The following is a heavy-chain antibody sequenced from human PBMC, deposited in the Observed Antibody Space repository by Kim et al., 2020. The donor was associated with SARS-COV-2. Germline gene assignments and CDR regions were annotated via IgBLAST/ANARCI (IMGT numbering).Heavy chain of an antibody. CDR3: ARVASSSWYGGSLHNWFDP. CDR1: GFTFSSYW. CDR2: IKQDGSEK. D-gene: IGHD6-13*01. Sequence: GGSLRLSCAASGFTFSSYWMSWVRQAPGKGLEWVANIKQDGSEKYYVDSVKGRFTISRDNAKNSLYLQMNSLRAEDTAVYYCARVASSSWYGGSLHNWFDPWGQGTLVTVSS. J-gene: IGHJ5*02. V-gene: IGHV3-7*03.